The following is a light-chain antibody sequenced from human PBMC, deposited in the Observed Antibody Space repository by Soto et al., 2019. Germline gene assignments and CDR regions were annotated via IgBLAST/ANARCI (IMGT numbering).Light chain of an antibody. CDR2: DVS. CDR1: QSVSSSY. V-gene: IGKV3-20*01. Sequence: EIVLTQSPGTLSLSPGERATLSCRSSQSVSSSYLAWYQQKPGQAPRLLIYDVSSRATGIPDRFSGSGSGTDFSLTISRLGLEDSAVYYCQQYGSSPTFGQGTKVEIK. J-gene: IGKJ1*01. CDR3: QQYGSSPT.